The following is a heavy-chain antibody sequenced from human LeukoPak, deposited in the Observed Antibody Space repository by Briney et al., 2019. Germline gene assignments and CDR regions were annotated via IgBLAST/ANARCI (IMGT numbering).Heavy chain of an antibody. D-gene: IGHD3-16*01. J-gene: IGHJ5*02. CDR1: GFTFSTYE. CDR2: IKQDGSEK. V-gene: IGHV3-7*01. Sequence: PGGSLRLSCAASGFTFSTYEMNWVRQAPGKGLEWVANIKQDGSEKYYVDSVKGRFTISRDNAKNSLHLQMNSLRVEDTAMYYCATDWGTAFDPWGQGTLVTVSS. CDR3: ATDWGTAFDP.